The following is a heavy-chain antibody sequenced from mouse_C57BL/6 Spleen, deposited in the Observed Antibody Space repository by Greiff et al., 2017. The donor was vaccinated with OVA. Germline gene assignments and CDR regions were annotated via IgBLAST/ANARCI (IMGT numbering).Heavy chain of an antibody. CDR2: IDPENGDT. CDR1: GFNIKDDY. Sequence: VQLKESGAELVRPGASVKLSCTASGFNIKDDYMHWVKQRPEQGLEWIGWIDPENGDTEYASKFQGKATITAGTSSNTAYLQLSSLTSEDTAVYYCTTLYYFDYWGQGTTLTVSS. V-gene: IGHV14-4*01. CDR3: TTLYYFDY. D-gene: IGHD6-1*01. J-gene: IGHJ2*01.